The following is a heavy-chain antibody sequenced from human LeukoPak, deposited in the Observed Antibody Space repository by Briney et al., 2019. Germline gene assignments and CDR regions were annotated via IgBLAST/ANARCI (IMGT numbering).Heavy chain of an antibody. CDR2: IIPIFGTA. Sequence: GAAVKVSCKASGGTFSSYAISWVRQAPGQGLEWMGGIIPIFGTANYAQKFQGRVTITADKSTSTAYMELSSLRSEDTAVYYCATAGPLYDAGFDYWGQGTLVTVSS. J-gene: IGHJ4*02. CDR3: ATAGPLYDAGFDY. CDR1: GGTFSSYA. V-gene: IGHV1-69*06. D-gene: IGHD3-22*01.